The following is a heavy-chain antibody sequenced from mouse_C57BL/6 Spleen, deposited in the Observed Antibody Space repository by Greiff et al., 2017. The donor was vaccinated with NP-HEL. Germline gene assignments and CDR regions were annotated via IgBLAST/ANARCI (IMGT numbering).Heavy chain of an antibody. CDR2: IDPSDSYT. Sequence: QVQLQQPGAELVKPGASVKLSCKASGYTFTSYWMQWVKQRPGQGLEWIGEIDPSDSYTNYNQKFKGKATLTVDTSSSTAYMQLSSLTSEDSAVYYCARFAYGNFAWFAYWGQGTLVTVSA. CDR3: ARFAYGNFAWFAY. CDR1: GYTFTSYW. J-gene: IGHJ3*01. V-gene: IGHV1-50*01. D-gene: IGHD2-1*01.